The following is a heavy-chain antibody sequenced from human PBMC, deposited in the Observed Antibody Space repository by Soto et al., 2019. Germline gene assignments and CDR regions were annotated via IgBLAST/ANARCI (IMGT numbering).Heavy chain of an antibody. CDR2: IYWDDDK. Sequence: QITLKESGPTLVKPTQTLALTCTFSGFSLSTIGVGVGWIRQPPGKALEWLALIYWDDDKRYSPSLKSRLTVTKATYKHQVVLTITNMDPVDTATYYCVQSRCGGDCLQSYSSHSYYGLDVWGQGTTVTVSS. J-gene: IGHJ6*02. V-gene: IGHV2-5*02. CDR1: GFSLSTIGVG. CDR3: VQSRCGGDCLQSYSSHSYYGLDV. D-gene: IGHD2-21*02.